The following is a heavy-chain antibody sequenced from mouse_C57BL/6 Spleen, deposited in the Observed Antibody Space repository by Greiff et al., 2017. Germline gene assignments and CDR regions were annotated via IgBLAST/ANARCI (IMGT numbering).Heavy chain of an antibody. CDR2: ILPGSGST. V-gene: IGHV1-9*01. D-gene: IGHD2-5*01. CDR3: ARGYYSNSAWFAY. Sequence: QVQLQQSGAELMKPGASVKLSCKATGYTFTGYWIEWVKQRPGHGLEWIGEILPGSGSTNYNEKFKGKATLTADTSSNTAYMQLSSLTTEDSAIYYCARGYYSNSAWFAYWGQGTLVTVSA. CDR1: GYTFTGYW. J-gene: IGHJ3*01.